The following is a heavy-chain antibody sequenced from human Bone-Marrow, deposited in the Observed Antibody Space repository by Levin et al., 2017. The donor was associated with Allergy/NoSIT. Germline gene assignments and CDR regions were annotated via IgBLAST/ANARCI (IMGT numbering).Heavy chain of an antibody. Sequence: SETLSLTCNVSGDSISSYYWNWIRQPAGSGLEWIGRIYPSGSTDYNPSFNTRITMSIDTSNMQVSLKLDSVTAADSAVYFCSVSDLMGSRFWGQGTLVSVSS. CDR2: IYPSGST. J-gene: IGHJ4*02. CDR3: SVSDLMGSRF. CDR1: GDSISSYY. D-gene: IGHD3-10*01. V-gene: IGHV4-4*07.